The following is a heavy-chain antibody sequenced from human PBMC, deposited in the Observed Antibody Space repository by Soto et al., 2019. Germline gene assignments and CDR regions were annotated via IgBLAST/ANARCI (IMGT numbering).Heavy chain of an antibody. CDR3: ARGGPYYYGSGTLDWFDP. CDR1: GGSFSGYY. CDR2: INHSGST. V-gene: IGHV4-34*01. Sequence: SETLSLTCAVYGGSFSGYYWSWIRQPPGKGLESIGEINHSGSTNYNPSLKSRVTISVDTSKNQSSLKLSSVTAADTAVYYCARGGPYYYGSGTLDWFDPWGQGALVTVSS. D-gene: IGHD3-10*01. J-gene: IGHJ5*02.